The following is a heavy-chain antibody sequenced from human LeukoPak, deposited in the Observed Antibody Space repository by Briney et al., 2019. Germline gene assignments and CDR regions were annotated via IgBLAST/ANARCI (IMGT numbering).Heavy chain of an antibody. CDR1: GFTFSSYG. CDR3: AKSLTGETGEAFDI. D-gene: IGHD1-14*01. CDR2: ISYDGSNK. J-gene: IGHJ3*02. V-gene: IGHV3-30*18. Sequence: GGSLRLSCAASGFTFSSYGMHWVRQAPGKGLDWVAVISYDGSNKYYADSVKGRFTISRDNSKNTLYLQMNSLRAEDTAVYYCAKSLTGETGEAFDIWGQGTMVTVSS.